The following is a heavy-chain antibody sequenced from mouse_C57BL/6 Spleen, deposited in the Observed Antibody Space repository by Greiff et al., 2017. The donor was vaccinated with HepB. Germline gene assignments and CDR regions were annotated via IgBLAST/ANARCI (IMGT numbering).Heavy chain of an antibody. CDR3: ARREIGSYFDY. Sequence: QVQLQQPGAELVMPGASVKLSCKASGYTFTSYWMHWVKQRPGQGLEWIGEIDPSDSYTNYNQKFKGKSTLTVDKSSSTAYMQLSSLTSEDSAVYYCARREIGSYFDYWGQGTTLTVSS. CDR1: GYTFTSYW. J-gene: IGHJ2*01. V-gene: IGHV1-69*01. D-gene: IGHD1-1*01. CDR2: IDPSDSYT.